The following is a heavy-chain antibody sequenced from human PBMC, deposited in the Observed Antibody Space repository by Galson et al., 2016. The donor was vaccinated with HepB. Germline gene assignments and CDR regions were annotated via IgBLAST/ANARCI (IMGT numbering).Heavy chain of an antibody. V-gene: IGHV4-39*01. D-gene: IGHD3-10*01. J-gene: IGHJ4*02. CDR1: GGSISSSGSY. Sequence: ETLSLTCTVSGGSISSSGSYWGWIRRPPGKGLEWIGNIYHSGRTFYNPSLKSRVTISVDTSKNQFFLKLSSVTAADTAVYYCARRGVSRTVLMWFGASYYFDYWGQGTLVTVSS. CDR3: ARRGVSRTVLMWFGASYYFDY. CDR2: IYHSGRT.